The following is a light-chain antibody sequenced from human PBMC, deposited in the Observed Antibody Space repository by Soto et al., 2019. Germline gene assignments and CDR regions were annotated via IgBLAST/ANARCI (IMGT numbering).Light chain of an antibody. CDR2: GAS. V-gene: IGKV3-20*01. Sequence: EIVLTQSPAILSLSPGERASLSCRASQSVSSNYLAWYQQKPGQAPRLLIYGASSRATGIPDRFSGSGSGTDFTLTVRRLEPEDFAVYYCQQYGSSPLTFGGGTRVQIK. CDR1: QSVSSNY. J-gene: IGKJ4*01. CDR3: QQYGSSPLT.